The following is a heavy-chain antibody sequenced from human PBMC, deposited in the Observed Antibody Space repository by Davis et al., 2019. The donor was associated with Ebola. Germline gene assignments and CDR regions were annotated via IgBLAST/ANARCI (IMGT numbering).Heavy chain of an antibody. V-gene: IGHV1-2*02. CDR3: ARDFYGSGYS. CDR1: GYTFNRFG. Sequence: ASVKVSCKASGYTFNRFGISWVRQAPGQGLEWMGWINPNSGGTNYAQKFQGRVTMTRDTSISTAYMELSRLRSDDTAVYYCARDFYGSGYSWGQGTLVTVSS. CDR2: INPNSGGT. D-gene: IGHD3-10*01. J-gene: IGHJ4*02.